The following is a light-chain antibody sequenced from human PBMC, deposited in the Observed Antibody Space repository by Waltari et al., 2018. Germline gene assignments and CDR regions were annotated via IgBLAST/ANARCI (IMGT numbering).Light chain of an antibody. CDR2: GAS. V-gene: IGKV3-15*01. CDR3: QHYNNWPPIT. CDR1: QSVSSY. J-gene: IGKJ5*01. Sequence: EIVMTQSPATLSVSPGERATLSCRASQSVSSYLAWYQQKPGQAPRLLIYGASTRATGIQARFSGSGSGTEFTLTISSLQSEDFAVYYCQHYNNWPPITFGPGTRLEIK.